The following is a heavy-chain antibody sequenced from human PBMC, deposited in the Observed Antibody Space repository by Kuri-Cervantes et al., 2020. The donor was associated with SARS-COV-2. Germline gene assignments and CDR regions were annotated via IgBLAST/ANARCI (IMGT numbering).Heavy chain of an antibody. CDR3: ARVPDRYHAFDI. D-gene: IGHD5-24*01. V-gene: IGHV4-34*01. Sequence: SCAAYGGFSSGYYRSWIRQPPVKGLEWIGENNHSGSTNYNPSLKSRVTISVDTSNNQFSLKLSSVTAADTAVYYCARVPDRYHAFDIWGQGTMVTVSS. CDR2: NNHSGST. CDR1: GGFSSGYY. J-gene: IGHJ3*02.